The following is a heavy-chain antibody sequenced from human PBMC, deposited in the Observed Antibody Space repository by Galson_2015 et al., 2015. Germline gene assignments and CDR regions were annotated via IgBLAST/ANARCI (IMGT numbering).Heavy chain of an antibody. CDR3: AKDRGVGASSASHFEY. J-gene: IGHJ4*02. V-gene: IGHV3-23*01. D-gene: IGHD2-8*01. Sequence: SLRLSCAASGFTFSSYAMSWVRQAPGKGLEWVSAISGSGDYTYSADSVKGRFTISRDNSMNTLYLQMNSLRVDDTAVYYCAKDRGVGASSASHFEYWGQGTLVTVSS. CDR1: GFTFSSYA. CDR2: ISGSGDYT.